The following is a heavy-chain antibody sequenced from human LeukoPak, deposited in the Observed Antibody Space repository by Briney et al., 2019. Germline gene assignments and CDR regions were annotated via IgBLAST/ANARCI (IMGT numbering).Heavy chain of an antibody. CDR2: INPNSGGT. D-gene: IGHD3-22*01. CDR3: ARGSRYYDSSGYPHGWYAFDI. J-gene: IGHJ3*02. CDR1: GYTFTGYY. Sequence: GASVKVSCKASGYTFTGYYMHWVRQAPGQGLEWMGWINPNSGGTNYAQKFQGRVTMTRDTSISTAYMELSRLRSDDTAVYYCARGSRYYDSSGYPHGWYAFDIWGQGTMVTVSS. V-gene: IGHV1-2*02.